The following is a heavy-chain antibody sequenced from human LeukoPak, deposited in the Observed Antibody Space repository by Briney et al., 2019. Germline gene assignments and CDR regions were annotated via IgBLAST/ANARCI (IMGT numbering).Heavy chain of an antibody. D-gene: IGHD6-13*01. CDR2: ISSSSSTI. J-gene: IGHJ4*02. CDR1: GFTFSSYE. V-gene: IGHV3-48*03. CDR3: ARGFIAAAGTLAY. Sequence: PGGSLRLSCAASGFTFSSYEMNWVRQAPGKGLEWVSYISSSSSTIYYADSVKGRFTISRDNAKNSLYLQMNSLRAEDTAVYYCARGFIAAAGTLAYWGQGTLVTVSS.